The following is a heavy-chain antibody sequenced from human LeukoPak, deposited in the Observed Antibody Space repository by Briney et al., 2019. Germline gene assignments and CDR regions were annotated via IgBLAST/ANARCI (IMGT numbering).Heavy chain of an antibody. CDR1: GFTFTNAW. CDR2: IKSKTDGGTT. Sequence: PGGSLRLSCAASGFTFTNAWMSWVRQAPGQGLEWVGRIKSKTDGGTTDYAAPVKGRFTISRDDSKNTLYLQINSLKTEDTAVYYCTADLVFTYYGLDVWGQGTTVTVSS. J-gene: IGHJ6*02. D-gene: IGHD3-9*01. CDR3: TADLVFTYYGLDV. V-gene: IGHV3-15*01.